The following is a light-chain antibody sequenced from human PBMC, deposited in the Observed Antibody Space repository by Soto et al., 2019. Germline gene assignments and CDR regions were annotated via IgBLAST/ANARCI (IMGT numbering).Light chain of an antibody. V-gene: IGKV1-6*02. CDR2: GAS. CDR3: LQDYNYPLT. J-gene: IGKJ4*01. Sequence: AIQLTQSPSALSASVGDRVTITCRASLGSRNDLGWYQQKPGEAPRLLVYGASTLQSGVPSRFSGSGSGTEFTLTISSLQLEDFGTYYCLQDYNYPLTFGGGTRLEI. CDR1: LGSRND.